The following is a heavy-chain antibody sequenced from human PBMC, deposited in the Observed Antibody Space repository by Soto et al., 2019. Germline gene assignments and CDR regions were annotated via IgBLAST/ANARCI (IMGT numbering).Heavy chain of an antibody. CDR3: ARVKSGDYYVDY. J-gene: IGHJ4*02. V-gene: IGHV3-64*01. CDR1: GFTFSSYA. CDR2: ITSNGGST. D-gene: IGHD1-26*01. Sequence: GGSLRLSCAASGFTFSSYAMYWVRQAPGKGLEYVSAITSNGGSTYYANSVKGRFTISRDNSKNTLYLQMGSLRAEDMAVYFCARVKSGDYYVDYWGQGTLVTV.